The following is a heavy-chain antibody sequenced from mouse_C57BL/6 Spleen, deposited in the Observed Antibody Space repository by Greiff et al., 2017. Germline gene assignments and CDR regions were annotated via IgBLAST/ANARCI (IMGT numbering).Heavy chain of an antibody. CDR2: IWTGGGT. CDR3: ARDYYGSSYYFDY. D-gene: IGHD1-1*01. Sequence: VKLVESGPGLVAPSQSLSITCTVSGFSLTSYAISWVRQPPGKGLEWLGVIWTGGGTNYNSALKSRLSISKDNSKSQVFLKMNSLQTDDTARYYCARDYYGSSYYFDYWGQGTTLTVSS. J-gene: IGHJ2*01. CDR1: GFSLTSYA. V-gene: IGHV2-9-1*01.